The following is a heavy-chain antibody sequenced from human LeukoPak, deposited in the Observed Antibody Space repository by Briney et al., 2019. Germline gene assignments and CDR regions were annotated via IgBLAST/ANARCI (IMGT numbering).Heavy chain of an antibody. D-gene: IGHD1-1*01. Sequence: GESLKISCKGSGYSSTSYWVGWVRQMPGKGLEWMGIIYPGDSDTRYTPSFQDKVTISADKTISNAYLQWSSLKATGTAMYYRARQPANWNGAFQTGYCGQGTLVTVSS. CDR1: GYSSTSYW. CDR3: ARQPANWNGAFQTGY. J-gene: IGHJ4*02. V-gene: IGHV5-51*01. CDR2: IYPGDSDT.